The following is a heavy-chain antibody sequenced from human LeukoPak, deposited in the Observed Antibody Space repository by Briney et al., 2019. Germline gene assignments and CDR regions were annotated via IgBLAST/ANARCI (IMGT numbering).Heavy chain of an antibody. CDR3: ARDLKAQQLDY. D-gene: IGHD6-13*01. Sequence: GGSLRLSCAASGFTFSSYSMNWVRQAPGKGLEWVSSISSSSSYIYYADSVKGRFTISRDNAKNSLYLQMSSLRAEDTAVYYCARDLKAQQLDYWGQGTLVTVSS. V-gene: IGHV3-21*01. CDR1: GFTFSSYS. CDR2: ISSSSSYI. J-gene: IGHJ4*02.